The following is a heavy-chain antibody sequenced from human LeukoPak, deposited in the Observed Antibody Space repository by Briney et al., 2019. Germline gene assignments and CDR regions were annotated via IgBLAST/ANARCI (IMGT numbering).Heavy chain of an antibody. CDR2: ISYDGSNK. D-gene: IGHD2-21*02. CDR1: GFTFSSYG. V-gene: IGHV3-30*18. CDR3: AKGLAYCAGDCLPLDY. J-gene: IGHJ4*02. Sequence: GGSLRLSCAASGFTFSSYGMHWVRQAPGKGLEWVAVISYDGSNKYYADSVKGRFTISRDNSKNTLYLQMNSLRAEDTAVYYCAKGLAYCAGDCLPLDYWGQGTLVTVSS.